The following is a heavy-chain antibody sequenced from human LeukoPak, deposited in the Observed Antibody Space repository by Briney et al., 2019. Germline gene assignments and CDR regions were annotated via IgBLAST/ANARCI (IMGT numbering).Heavy chain of an antibody. Sequence: PSETLSLTCTVSGGSISSGGYYWSWIRQPPGKGLEWIVYIYHSGSTYYNPSLKSRVTISVDRSKNQFSLKLSSVTAADTAVYYCARGRYNWNDGGLYYFDYWGQGTLVTVSS. J-gene: IGHJ4*02. CDR3: ARGRYNWNDGGLYYFDY. CDR1: GGSISSGGYY. V-gene: IGHV4-30-2*01. CDR2: IYHSGST. D-gene: IGHD1-1*01.